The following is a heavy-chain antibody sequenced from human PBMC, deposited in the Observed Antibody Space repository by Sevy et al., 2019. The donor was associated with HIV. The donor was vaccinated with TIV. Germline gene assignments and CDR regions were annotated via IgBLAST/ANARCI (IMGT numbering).Heavy chain of an antibody. Sequence: SVKVSCKASGGTFSSYAISWVRQAPGQGLEWMGGIIPIFGTANYAQKFQGRVTITADESTCTAYMELSSLRSEDTAVYYCARESRDSSSWYWFDPWGQGTLVTVSS. CDR3: ARESRDSSSWYWFDP. J-gene: IGHJ5*02. V-gene: IGHV1-69*13. D-gene: IGHD6-13*01. CDR2: IIPIFGTA. CDR1: GGTFSSYA.